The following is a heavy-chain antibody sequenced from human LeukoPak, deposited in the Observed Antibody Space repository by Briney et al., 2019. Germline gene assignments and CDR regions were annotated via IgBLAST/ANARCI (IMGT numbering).Heavy chain of an antibody. CDR1: GGSISSYY. Sequence: SETLSLTCTVSGGSISSYYWSWIRQPPGKGLEWIGYIYYSGSTNYNPSLKSRVTISVDTSKNQFPLKLSSVTAADTAVYYCARDNWNYGSSMDVWGQGTTVAVSS. V-gene: IGHV4-59*01. J-gene: IGHJ6*02. CDR2: IYYSGST. CDR3: ARDNWNYGSSMDV. D-gene: IGHD1-7*01.